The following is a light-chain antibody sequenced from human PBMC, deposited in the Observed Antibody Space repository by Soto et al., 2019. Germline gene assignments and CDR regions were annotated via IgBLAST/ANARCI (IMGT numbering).Light chain of an antibody. CDR1: HDITND. V-gene: IGKV1-33*01. CDR2: DAS. CDR3: QQYYDLPYT. Sequence: DIQMTQSPSSLSAAVGDRVTITCQASHDITNDLNWYQQKPGKAPKLLNYDASNLETGVPSRFSGSGSGTDFTFTISSLQAEDLATYYCQQYYDLPYTFCQGTKLQIK. J-gene: IGKJ2*01.